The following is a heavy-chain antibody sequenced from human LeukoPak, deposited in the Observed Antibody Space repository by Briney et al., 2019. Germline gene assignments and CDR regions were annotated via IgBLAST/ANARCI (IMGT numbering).Heavy chain of an antibody. J-gene: IGHJ5*02. CDR3: ARGLVGATSSGLDP. CDR2: ISYDGSNK. CDR1: GFTFSSYA. V-gene: IGHV3-30-3*01. Sequence: GRSLRLSCAASGFTFSSYAMHWVRQAPGKGLEWVAVISYDGSNKYYADSVKGRFTISRDNSKNTLYLQMNSLRAEDTAVYYCARGLVGATSSGLDPWGQGTLVTVSS. D-gene: IGHD1-26*01.